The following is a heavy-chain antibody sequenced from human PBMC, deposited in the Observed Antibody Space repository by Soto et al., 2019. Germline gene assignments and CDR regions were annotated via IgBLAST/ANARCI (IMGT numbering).Heavy chain of an antibody. Sequence: QVQLVQSGAEVKKPGASVKVSCKASGYTFTSYAMHWVRQAPGQRLEWMGWNNAGNGNTKYSQKFQGRVTITRNTSASTAYMELSSLRSEDTAVYYCARDGTRYCSSTSCYPGYYGMDVWGQGTTVTVSS. CDR1: GYTFTSYA. D-gene: IGHD2-2*01. J-gene: IGHJ6*02. V-gene: IGHV1-3*01. CDR2: NNAGNGNT. CDR3: ARDGTRYCSSTSCYPGYYGMDV.